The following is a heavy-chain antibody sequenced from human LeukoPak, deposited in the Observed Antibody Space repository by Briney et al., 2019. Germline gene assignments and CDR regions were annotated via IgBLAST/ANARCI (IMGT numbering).Heavy chain of an antibody. V-gene: IGHV3-30-3*01. CDR2: ISYDGSNK. J-gene: IGHJ4*02. D-gene: IGHD3-10*01. CDR3: ARGPFLGV. CDR1: GFTSSSYV. Sequence: GGSLRLSCAASGFTSSSYVIHWVRQAQGKGLEWVAVISYDGSNKYYADSVKGRFTISRDNSKNTLYLQMNSLRAEDTAVYYCARGPFLGVWGQGTLVTVSS.